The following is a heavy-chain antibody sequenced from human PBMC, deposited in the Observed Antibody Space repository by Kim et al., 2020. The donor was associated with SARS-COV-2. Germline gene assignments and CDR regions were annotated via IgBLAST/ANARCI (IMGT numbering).Heavy chain of an antibody. D-gene: IGHD6-19*01. CDR3: ARTPVSGTSPFDH. Sequence: ASVKVSCKTSGYTFANYAVHWVRQAPGQGLEWMGWINPGNGDTRFSQRLQGRVPITSDTSASTTYMELTSLRSEDSAVFYCARTPVSGTSPFDHWGQGTL. CDR2: INPGNGDT. J-gene: IGHJ4*02. V-gene: IGHV1-3*01. CDR1: GYTFANYA.